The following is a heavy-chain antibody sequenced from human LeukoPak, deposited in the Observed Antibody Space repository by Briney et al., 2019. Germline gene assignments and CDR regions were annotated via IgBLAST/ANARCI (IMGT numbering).Heavy chain of an antibody. V-gene: IGHV1-2*02. CDR1: GYTFTGYY. Sequence: ASVKVSCKASGYTFTGYYMHWVRQAPGQGLGWMGWINPNSGGTNYAQKFQGRVTMTRDTSISTAYMELSRLRSDDTAVYYCARGCSGGSCQYYYGMDVWGQGTTVTVSS. CDR3: ARGCSGGSCQYYYGMDV. J-gene: IGHJ6*02. CDR2: INPNSGGT. D-gene: IGHD2-15*01.